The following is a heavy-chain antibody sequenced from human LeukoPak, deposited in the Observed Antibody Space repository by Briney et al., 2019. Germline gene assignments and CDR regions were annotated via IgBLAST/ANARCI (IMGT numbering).Heavy chain of an antibody. CDR3: ARERRATARSGDY. CDR2: IKEDGSEQ. Sequence: GGSLRLSCAASGFTFSNYWMRWVRQAPGKGLEWVANIKEDGSEQHYEDSVKGRFTISRDNAKNSLYLQMNSLRGEDTALYYCARERRATARSGDYWGQGTLVTVSS. V-gene: IGHV3-7*01. J-gene: IGHJ4*02. D-gene: IGHD6-13*01. CDR1: GFTFSNYW.